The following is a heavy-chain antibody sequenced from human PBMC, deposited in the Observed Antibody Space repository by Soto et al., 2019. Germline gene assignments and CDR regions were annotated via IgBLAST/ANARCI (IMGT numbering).Heavy chain of an antibody. CDR1: GYSFSSYG. V-gene: IGHV1-18*01. J-gene: IGHJ5*02. Sequence: QVHLVQSGSEVREPGASLKLSCKASGYSFSSYGLTWVRQAPGPGLEWIGWISPSTHETNYAQKFQGRVTVTTDTSTRTAFIAPRNLKSYDTAVYYWAIDWYPRFVHWGPGTLVTVSS. CDR3: AIDWYPRFVH. CDR2: ISPSTHET. D-gene: IGHD6-13*01.